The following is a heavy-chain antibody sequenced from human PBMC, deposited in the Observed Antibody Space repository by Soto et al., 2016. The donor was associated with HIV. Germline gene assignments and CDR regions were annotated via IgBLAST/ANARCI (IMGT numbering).Heavy chain of an antibody. CDR1: GFSFRNYA. CDR3: AKGYFGSGSFENWFDP. V-gene: IGHV3-23*01. J-gene: IGHJ5*02. Sequence: EVQLLESGGGLVQPGGSLRLSCAASGFSFRNYAMSWVRQAPGKGLEWVAIISGSDGTIYCADSVKGRFTISRDNSKNTLFLQMNNLRAEDTAVYYCAKGYFGSGSFENWFDPWGQGTLLTVSS. CDR2: ISGSDGTI. D-gene: IGHD3-10*01.